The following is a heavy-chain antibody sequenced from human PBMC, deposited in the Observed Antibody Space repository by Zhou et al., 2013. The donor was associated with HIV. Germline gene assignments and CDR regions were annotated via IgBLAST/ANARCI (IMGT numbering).Heavy chain of an antibody. V-gene: IGHV1-18*01. CDR2: ISAHNGST. D-gene: IGHD3-3*01. Sequence: QVHLVQSGAEVKKPGASVKVSCKASGYDFNTYGINWMRQAPGQGLEWMGWISAHNGSTKFAQKFQGRVTLTTDTSTNSAYMEVRSLRFDDTAVYFCARDPQSLALLRIFGVATTTFVHWGQGDRRHRLL. CDR3: ARDPQSLALLRIFGVATTTFVH. J-gene: IGHJ4*02. CDR1: GYDFNTYG.